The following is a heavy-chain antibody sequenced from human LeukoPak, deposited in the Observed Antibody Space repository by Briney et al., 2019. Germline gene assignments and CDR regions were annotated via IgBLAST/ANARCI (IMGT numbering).Heavy chain of an antibody. CDR2: IQHDGSDQ. V-gene: IGHV3-7*01. J-gene: IGHJ4*02. CDR1: GFTFSSYW. Sequence: PGGSLRLSCAASGFTFSSYWMSWLRQAPGKGLEWVANIQHDGSDQYYEDSVKGRFTISRDNAKNSLYLQMNSLRAEDTAVYYCARSDGDYFDYWGQGTLVTVSS. D-gene: IGHD4-17*01. CDR3: ARSDGDYFDY.